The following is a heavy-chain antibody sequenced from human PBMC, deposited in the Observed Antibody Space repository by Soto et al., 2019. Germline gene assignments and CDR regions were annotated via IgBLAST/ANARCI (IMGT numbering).Heavy chain of an antibody. D-gene: IGHD6-19*01. Sequence: ASVKVSCKASGYTFTGHYMHWVRQAPGQGLEWMGWINPNTGGTSYAQKFQGRVTMARDTSISTAYMELSRLRSDDTAVYYCAAVTGGVTLDYWGRGTLVTVS. V-gene: IGHV1-2*02. J-gene: IGHJ4*02. CDR3: AAVTGGVTLDY. CDR2: INPNTGGT. CDR1: GYTFTGHY.